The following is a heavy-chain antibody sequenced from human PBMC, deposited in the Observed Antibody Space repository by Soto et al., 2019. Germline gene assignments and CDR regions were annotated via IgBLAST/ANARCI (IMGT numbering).Heavy chain of an antibody. CDR1: GVTFGNYE. D-gene: IGHD2-8*01. J-gene: IGHJ6*03. Sequence: QVLLMQSGAEVRKPGASVTVSCEASGVTFGNYEINWVRQAPGQGLEWMGWMNPSSGNTGYAQKFQGRVTMTRITSTNTAYKELRSLTSVDTAVYYCAKNAYFLHYHMDVWGEGTTVTVSS. CDR3: AKNAYFLHYHMDV. V-gene: IGHV1-8*01. CDR2: MNPSSGNT.